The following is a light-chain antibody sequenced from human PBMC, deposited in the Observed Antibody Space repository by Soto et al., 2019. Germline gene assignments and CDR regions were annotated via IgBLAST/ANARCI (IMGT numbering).Light chain of an antibody. Sequence: EIVLTQSPGTLSLSPGERATPYCRASQSISACIAWNQQKPGQAPGLLIYGASNRATGIPDRFSGSGSGTEFTLTISRLEPEDFAVYDCQQYDNSPLIYTFGQGTKLEIK. CDR2: GAS. J-gene: IGKJ2*01. CDR3: QQYDNSPLIYT. CDR1: QSISAC. V-gene: IGKV3-20*01.